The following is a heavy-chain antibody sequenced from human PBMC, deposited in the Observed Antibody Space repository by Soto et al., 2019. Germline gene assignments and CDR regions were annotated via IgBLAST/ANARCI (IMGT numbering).Heavy chain of an antibody. CDR3: ARGLYYDLIWNYYYMDV. V-gene: IGHV4-59*08. CDR1: GGSISGHY. Sequence: QVQLQESGPRLVKPSETLSLSCNVSGGSISGHYWSWVRQTPGKGLEWIGYIYYSESTHYKPPLKRRVTISVDTSKNSLSLRLTSVAAADTAVYYCARGLYYDLIWNYYYMDVWGKGTTVTVSS. CDR2: IYYSEST. D-gene: IGHD3-16*01. J-gene: IGHJ6*03.